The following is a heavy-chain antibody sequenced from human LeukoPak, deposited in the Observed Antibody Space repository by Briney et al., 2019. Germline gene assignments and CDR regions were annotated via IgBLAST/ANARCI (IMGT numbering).Heavy chain of an antibody. V-gene: IGHV3-53*04. CDR1: GFTASSNY. J-gene: IGHJ6*02. D-gene: IGHD6-13*01. Sequence: GGSLRLSCAASGFTASSNYMSWVRQAPGKGLEWVSVIYSGGSTYYADSVKGRFTISRHNSKNTLYLQMNSLRAEDTAVYYCARVSLGSSSWYYYGMDVWGQGTTVTVSS. CDR3: ARVSLGSSSWYYYGMDV. CDR2: IYSGGST.